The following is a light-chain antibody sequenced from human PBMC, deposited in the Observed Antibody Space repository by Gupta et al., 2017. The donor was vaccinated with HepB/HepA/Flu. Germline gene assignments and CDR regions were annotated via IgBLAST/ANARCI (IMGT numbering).Light chain of an antibody. J-gene: IGLJ1*01. CDR3: CSYADSYTYV. CDR2: DVS. CDR1: SSDVGSHNP. V-gene: IGLV2-14*03. Sequence: QSALTQPASVSGSPGQSITISCTGTSSDVGSHNPVSWYQQHPGKAPKFLIYDVSNRPSGVSYRFSGSKSGNTASLTVSGLQAEDEAYYYCCSYADSYTYVFGTGTKVTVL.